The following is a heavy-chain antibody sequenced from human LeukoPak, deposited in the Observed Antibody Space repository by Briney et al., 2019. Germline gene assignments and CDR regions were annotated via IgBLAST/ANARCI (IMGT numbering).Heavy chain of an antibody. V-gene: IGHV4/OR15-8*01. D-gene: IGHD3-16*02. Sequence: SETLSLTCDVSGGSIDSTNWWNWVRQPPGKGLEWIGEIHDDGRINYNPSLKSRVTLSVDKSKNQFSLRLNSVTAADTAMYYCARSHDHLWGNYPDYWGQGTLVTVSS. CDR3: ARSHDHLWGNYPDY. CDR2: IHDDGRI. J-gene: IGHJ4*02. CDR1: GGSIDSTNW.